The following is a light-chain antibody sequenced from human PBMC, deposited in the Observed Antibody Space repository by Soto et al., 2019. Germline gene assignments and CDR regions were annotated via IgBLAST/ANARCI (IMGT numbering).Light chain of an antibody. V-gene: IGKV1-9*01. CDR2: AAS. CDR3: QQLDSYPIT. Sequence: IQLTQSPSSLSASVGDRVTITCRASQGISSYLAWYQQKPGQAPKLLIYAASTLQSGVPSRFSGSRSGTDFTLTISSLQPEDFATYYCQQLDSYPITFGQGTRLEIK. CDR1: QGISSY. J-gene: IGKJ5*01.